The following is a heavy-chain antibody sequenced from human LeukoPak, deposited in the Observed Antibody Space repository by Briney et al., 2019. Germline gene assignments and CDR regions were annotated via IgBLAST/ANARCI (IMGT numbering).Heavy chain of an antibody. D-gene: IGHD4-17*01. CDR1: GGTFSSYA. CDR3: ASISYGDYGLDY. CDR2: IIPILGIA. J-gene: IGHJ4*02. Sequence: ASVKVSCKASGGTFSSYAISWVRQAPGQGLEWMGRIIPILGIANYAQKFQGRVTITADKSTSTGYMELSSLRSEDTAVYYCASISYGDYGLDYWGQGTLVTVAS. V-gene: IGHV1-69*04.